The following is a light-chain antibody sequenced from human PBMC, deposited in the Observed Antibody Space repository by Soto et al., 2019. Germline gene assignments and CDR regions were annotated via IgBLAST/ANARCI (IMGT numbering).Light chain of an antibody. V-gene: IGKV3-20*01. J-gene: IGKJ1*01. CDR2: GAS. Sequence: EIVLTQSPGTLSLSPRERATLSCRASQSVRSGYLAWYQHKPGQAPRLLIYGASARASGIPDRFSGSGSGTDFTLTIGRLEPEDSAVYYCQQYDSSQKTFGQGTRVEIK. CDR1: QSVRSGY. CDR3: QQYDSSQKT.